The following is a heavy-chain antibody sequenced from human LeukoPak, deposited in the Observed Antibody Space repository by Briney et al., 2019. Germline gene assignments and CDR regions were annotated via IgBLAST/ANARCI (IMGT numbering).Heavy chain of an antibody. Sequence: SETLSLTCTVSGGSISSSSYYWGWIRQPPGKGLEWIGSIYYSGSTYYNPSLKSRVTISVDTSKNQFSLKLSSVTAADTAVYYCARDTIRGVIPYYFDYWGQGTLVTVSS. D-gene: IGHD3-10*01. J-gene: IGHJ4*02. CDR3: ARDTIRGVIPYYFDY. CDR2: IYYSGST. V-gene: IGHV4-39*07. CDR1: GGSISSSSYY.